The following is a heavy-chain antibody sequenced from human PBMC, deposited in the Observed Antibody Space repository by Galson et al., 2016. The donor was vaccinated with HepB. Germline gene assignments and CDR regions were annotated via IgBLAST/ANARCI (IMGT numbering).Heavy chain of an antibody. CDR1: GFTVSSNY. V-gene: IGHV3-7*03. CDR3: ASYRDINSGYSRGAFDI. Sequence: SLRLSCAASGFTVSSNYMTWVRQAPGKGLEWVANIKPDGGEKNYVDSVKGRFTISRDNAQNSLYLQMSSLRAEDTAVYYCASYRDINSGYSRGAFDIWGQGTMVTVSS. D-gene: IGHD5-12*01. CDR2: IKPDGGEK. J-gene: IGHJ3*02.